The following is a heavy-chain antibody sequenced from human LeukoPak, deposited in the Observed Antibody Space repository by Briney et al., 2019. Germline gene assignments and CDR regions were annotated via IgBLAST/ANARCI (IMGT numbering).Heavy chain of an antibody. CDR1: GFTFSSYS. J-gene: IGHJ6*02. V-gene: IGHV3-21*01. CDR3: ARDLDILTGYYSIHYFYGMDV. Sequence: GGSLRLSCAASGFTFSSYSLNWVRQAPGKGLEWVSTISSSGTYIYYTDSAKGRFTISRDNAENSLYLQMNSLRAEDTAVYYCARDLDILTGYYSIHYFYGMDVWGQGTTVTVSS. D-gene: IGHD3-9*01. CDR2: ISSSGTYI.